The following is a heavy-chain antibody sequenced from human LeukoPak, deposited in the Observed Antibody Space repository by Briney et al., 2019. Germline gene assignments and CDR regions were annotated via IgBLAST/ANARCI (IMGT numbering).Heavy chain of an antibody. CDR1: GGSFSGYY. J-gene: IGHJ6*02. CDR3: ARVRITMVRGDIVDYYYYYGMDV. V-gene: IGHV4-34*01. Sequence: SETLSLTCAVYGGSFSGYYWSWIRQPPGKGLEWIGEINHSGSTNYNPSLKSRVTISVDTSKNQFSLKLSSVTAADTAVYYCARVRITMVRGDIVDYYYYYGMDVWGQGTTVTVSS. D-gene: IGHD3-10*01. CDR2: INHSGST.